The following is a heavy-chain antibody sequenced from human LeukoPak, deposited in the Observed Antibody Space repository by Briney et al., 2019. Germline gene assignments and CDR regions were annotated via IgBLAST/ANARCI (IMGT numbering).Heavy chain of an antibody. V-gene: IGHV4-59*11. CDR2: YFDTGST. D-gene: IGHD4-23*01. Sequence: SETLSLTCNVSGASFESHYWTWIRQTPDKRLEWIGYYFDTGSTDYNPSLKSRVTMSVDRSKNQFFLSLKSVTAADTAVYYCVRAGWELLTTWGPGTPVTVSS. J-gene: IGHJ4*02. CDR1: GASFESHY. CDR3: VRAGWELLTT.